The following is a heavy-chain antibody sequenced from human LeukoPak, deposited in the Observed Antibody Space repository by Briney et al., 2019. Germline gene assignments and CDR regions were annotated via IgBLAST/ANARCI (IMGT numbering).Heavy chain of an antibody. CDR3: TKLHDFWSGYFAAHAFDI. J-gene: IGHJ3*02. CDR1: GFTFSNAW. Sequence: GGSLRLSCAASGFTFSNAWMNWVRQGPGKGLEWVGRIKSKSDGGTTDYAAPVKGRFTISRDDSKNTLYLQMNSLKTEDTAVYYCTKLHDFWSGYFAAHAFDIWGQGTMVIVSS. V-gene: IGHV3-15*07. D-gene: IGHD3-3*01. CDR2: IKSKSDGGTT.